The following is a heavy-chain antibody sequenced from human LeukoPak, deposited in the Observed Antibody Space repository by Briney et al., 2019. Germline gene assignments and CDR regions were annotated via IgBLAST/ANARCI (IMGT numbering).Heavy chain of an antibody. V-gene: IGHV4-59*01. D-gene: IGHD4-17*01. J-gene: IGHJ4*02. CDR1: GASITTYH. Sequence: SETLSLTCTVSGASITTYHWSWIRQPPGKGLEWIGYVYNTEITKYNPSLKSRVTMSVHTSENQLSPRLTSVTAADTAVYYCARASVTYGFDYWGQGSLVIVSS. CDR3: ARASVTYGFDY. CDR2: VYNTEIT.